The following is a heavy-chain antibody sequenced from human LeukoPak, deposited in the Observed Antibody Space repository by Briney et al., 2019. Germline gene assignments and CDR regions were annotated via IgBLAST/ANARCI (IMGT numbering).Heavy chain of an antibody. Sequence: SVKVSCKDSGGTFSSYAISWVRQAPGQGLEWMGGIIPIFGTANYAQKFQGRVTITTDESTSTAYMELSSLRSEDTAVYYCARVRAYSSSWYAGYNWFDPRGQGTLVTVSS. J-gene: IGHJ5*02. CDR1: GGTFSSYA. CDR3: ARVRAYSSSWYAGYNWFDP. CDR2: IIPIFGTA. D-gene: IGHD6-13*01. V-gene: IGHV1-69*05.